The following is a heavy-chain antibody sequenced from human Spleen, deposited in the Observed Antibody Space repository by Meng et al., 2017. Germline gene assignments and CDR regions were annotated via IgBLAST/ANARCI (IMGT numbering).Heavy chain of an antibody. CDR2: INPNSGDT. J-gene: IGHJ4*02. D-gene: IGHD1-7*01. Sequence: ASVKVFCKPSGYSFTAYYIHWVRQAPGQGLEWLGRINPNSGDTLYAQKFQGRISITCDTSTSTAYAELSSLRSDDTAVYYCVKDENISLDKLSGDYWGQGTMVTVSS. V-gene: IGHV1-2*06. CDR3: VKDENISLDKLSGDY. CDR1: GYSFTAYY.